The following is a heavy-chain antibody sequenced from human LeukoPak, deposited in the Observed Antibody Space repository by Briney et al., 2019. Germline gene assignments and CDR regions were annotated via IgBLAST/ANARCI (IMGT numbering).Heavy chain of an antibody. J-gene: IGHJ4*02. CDR1: GFSLSTSGMC. D-gene: IGHD6-13*01. CDR2: IDWDDDK. V-gene: IGHV2-70*01. Sequence: SGPTLVNPTQTLTLTCTFSGFSLSTSGMCVSWIREPPGKALESLALIDWDDDKYYSTSLKTRLTISKDTSKNQVVLTMTNMDPVDTATYYCARIETLEAGTGFDYWGQGTLVTVSS. CDR3: ARIETLEAGTGFDY.